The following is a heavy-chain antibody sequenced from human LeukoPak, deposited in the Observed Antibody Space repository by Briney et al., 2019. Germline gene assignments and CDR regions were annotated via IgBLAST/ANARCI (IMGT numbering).Heavy chain of an antibody. D-gene: IGHD2-2*02. CDR1: GGSFSGYY. V-gene: IGHV4-34*01. CDR2: INHSGST. Sequence: SETLSLTCAVYGGSFSGYYWSWIRQPPGKGLEWIAEINHSGSTNYNPSLKSRVTISVDTSKNQFSLKLSSVTAADTAVYYCARRPTLGGRSSTSCYMWGQTDYYGMDAWGKGTTVTVSS. J-gene: IGHJ6*04. CDR3: ARRPTLGGRSSTSCYMWGQTDYYGMDA.